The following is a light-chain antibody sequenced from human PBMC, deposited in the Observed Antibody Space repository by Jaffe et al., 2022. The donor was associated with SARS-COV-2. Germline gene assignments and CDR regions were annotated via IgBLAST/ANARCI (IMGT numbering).Light chain of an antibody. CDR1: SSDVGGYNY. CDR3: NSFTSSNTWV. Sequence: QSALTQPASVSGSPGLSITISCTGTSSDVGGYNYVSWYQQRPGTAPKLMIYDVSNRPSGVSNRFSGSKSGNTASLTISGLQAEDEADYYCNSFTSSNTWVFGGGTKLTVL. J-gene: IGLJ3*02. V-gene: IGLV2-14*01. CDR2: DVS.